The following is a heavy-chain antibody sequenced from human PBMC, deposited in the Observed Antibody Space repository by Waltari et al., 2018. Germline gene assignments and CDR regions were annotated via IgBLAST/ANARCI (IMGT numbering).Heavy chain of an antibody. D-gene: IGHD6-19*01. CDR2: INANRGGK. J-gene: IGHJ5*02. CDR1: GYTFTGYY. Sequence: QVQLVQSGAEVKKPGASVKVSCKASGYTFTGYYMHWVRQAPGQGLEWMGWINANRGGKNYAQQFQGRVNRTRDTSSSTAYMELSRLRSDDTAVYYCARAPHPRAGNWFDPWGQGTLVTVSS. CDR3: ARAPHPRAGNWFDP. V-gene: IGHV1-2*02.